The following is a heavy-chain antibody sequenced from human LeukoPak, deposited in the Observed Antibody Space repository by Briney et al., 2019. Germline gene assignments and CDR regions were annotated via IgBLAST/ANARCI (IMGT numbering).Heavy chain of an antibody. CDR1: GYTFTSYY. V-gene: IGHV1-46*01. Sequence: GASVKVSCKASGYTFTSYYMHWVRQAPGQGLEWMGIINPSGGSTSYAQKFQGRVTMTRDTSTSTVYMELSSLRSEDTAVYYCARDPPMVRGVIIIPPYGMDVWGQGTTVTVSS. D-gene: IGHD3-10*01. CDR2: INPSGGST. CDR3: ARDPPMVRGVIIIPPYGMDV. J-gene: IGHJ6*02.